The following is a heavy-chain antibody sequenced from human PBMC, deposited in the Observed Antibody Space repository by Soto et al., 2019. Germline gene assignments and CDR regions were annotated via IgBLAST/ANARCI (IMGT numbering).Heavy chain of an antibody. J-gene: IGHJ4*02. V-gene: IGHV4-59*01. D-gene: IGHD6-13*01. CDR2: IYYTGST. CDR3: AMFSRSPHPDYLAY. CDR1: GGSTSGCY. Sequence: SETLSLRCTVSGGSTSGCYWTGFRQPPGKGLEWIGYIYYTGSTKYNPSLKSRVTVPLDTSKNQFSLILNSLTAADTAVYYCAMFSRSPHPDYLAYRAQRALVPVSS.